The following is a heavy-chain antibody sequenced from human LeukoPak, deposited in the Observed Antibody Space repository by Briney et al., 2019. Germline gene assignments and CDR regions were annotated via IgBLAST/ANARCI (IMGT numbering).Heavy chain of an antibody. V-gene: IGHV1-2*02. CDR3: ARLFVEYSSSWPFDY. CDR2: INPNSGGT. Sequence: ASVKVSCKASGYTFTGYYMHWVRQAPGQGLEWMGWINPNSGGTNYAQKFQGRVTMTRDTSISTAYMELSRLRSEDTAVYYCARLFVEYSSSWPFDYWGQGTLVTVSS. J-gene: IGHJ4*02. D-gene: IGHD6-13*01. CDR1: GYTFTGYY.